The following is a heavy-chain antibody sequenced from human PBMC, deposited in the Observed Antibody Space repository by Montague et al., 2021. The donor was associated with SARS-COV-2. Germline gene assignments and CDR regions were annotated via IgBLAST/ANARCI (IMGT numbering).Heavy chain of an antibody. CDR2: IYSGGDT. V-gene: IGHV3-66*01. J-gene: IGHJ5*02. CDR1: GFTVSSTY. Sequence: SLRLSCAASGFTVSSTYMSWVRQAPGKGLEWISVIYSGGDTYHADSMKDRFTISRDNSKNTVYLQMHILRAEDTAVYYCASGMFDTWGQGTFVTVSS. CDR3: ASGMFDT.